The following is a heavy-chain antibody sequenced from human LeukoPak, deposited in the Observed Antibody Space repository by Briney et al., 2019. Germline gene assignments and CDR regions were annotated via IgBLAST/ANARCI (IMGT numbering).Heavy chain of an antibody. CDR3: AKRSPYYFDY. J-gene: IGHJ4*02. Sequence: RPGGSLRLSCAASGFTFSGYEMNWVRQAPGKGLEWVSYISSSGSTIYYADSVKGRFTISRDNAKNSLYLQMNSLRAEGTAVYYCAKRSPYYFDYWGQGTLVTVSS. CDR1: GFTFSGYE. CDR2: ISSSGSTI. V-gene: IGHV3-48*03.